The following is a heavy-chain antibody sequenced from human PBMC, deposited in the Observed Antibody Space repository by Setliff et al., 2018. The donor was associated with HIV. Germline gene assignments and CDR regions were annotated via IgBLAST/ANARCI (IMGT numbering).Heavy chain of an antibody. D-gene: IGHD3-22*01. V-gene: IGHV3-15*01. CDR3: ITHYYDSSGYSPNYFDS. CDR1: GFNFRNAW. J-gene: IGHJ4*02. CDR2: IKSKSDGGTT. Sequence: GGSLRLSCGASGFNFRNAWMSWVRQAPGKGLEWVGRIKSKSDGGTTDPAAPVKGRFTISRDDSKDELYLQMNSLKTEDTAVYYCITHYYDSSGYSPNYFDSWGQGTLVTVSS.